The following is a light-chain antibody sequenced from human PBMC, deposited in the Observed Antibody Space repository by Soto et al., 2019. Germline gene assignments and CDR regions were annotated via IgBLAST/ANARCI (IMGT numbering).Light chain of an antibody. J-gene: IGKJ3*01. CDR3: QVYGTSPRFT. V-gene: IGKV3-20*01. CDR2: ATS. CDR1: QSVRTSY. Sequence: EIVLTQSPDTLYLSPGERATLSCRASQSVRTSYLGWYQQKPGQAPRVLIFATSSRATGIPERFSGSGSGTDFTLTISRLEPEDFALYFCQVYGTSPRFTFGPGTKVDI.